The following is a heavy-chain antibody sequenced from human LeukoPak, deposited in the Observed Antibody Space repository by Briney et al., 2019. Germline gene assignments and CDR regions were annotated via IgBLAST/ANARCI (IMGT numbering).Heavy chain of an antibody. V-gene: IGHV3-48*01. CDR3: ARARDDYGGVFDY. CDR1: GFTFSSYS. Sequence: PGGFLRLSCAASGFTFSSYSMNWVRQAPGKGLEWVSYISSSSSTIYYADSVKGRFTISRDNAKNSLYLRMDSLRAEDTAVYYCARARDDYGGVFDYWGQGTLVTVSS. CDR2: ISSSSSTI. J-gene: IGHJ4*02. D-gene: IGHD4-23*01.